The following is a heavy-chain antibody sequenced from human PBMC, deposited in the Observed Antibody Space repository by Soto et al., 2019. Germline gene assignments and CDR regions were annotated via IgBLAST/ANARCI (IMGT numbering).Heavy chain of an antibody. V-gene: IGHV4-34*02. J-gene: IGHJ4*02. D-gene: IGHD7-27*01. CDR3: ARGAPGY. CDR1: GGSFRGYY. Sequence: QVQLQQWGAGLLKPSETLSLTCAVYGGSFRGYYWSWIRQPPGKGLVWIGDIDYSGSTNYNPSLKSRVTISIDTSKNQFSLSLSSVTAADTAIYYCARGAPGYWGQGSLVTVSS. CDR2: IDYSGST.